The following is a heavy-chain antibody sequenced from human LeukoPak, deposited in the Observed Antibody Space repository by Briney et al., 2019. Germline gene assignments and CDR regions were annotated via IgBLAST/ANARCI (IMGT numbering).Heavy chain of an antibody. D-gene: IGHD3-16*01. J-gene: IGHJ4*02. V-gene: IGHV3-21*01. CDR1: GFTFSSYS. CDR3: IRDLFDDYSLDY. CDR2: INSDSSLM. Sequence: RGSLRLSCAASGFTFSSYSMNWVRQAPGKGLDWVSSINSDSSLMFYAESVKGRFTISRDNARNSLYLQMNSLRAEDTAVYYCIRDLFDDYSLDYWGQGALVTVSS.